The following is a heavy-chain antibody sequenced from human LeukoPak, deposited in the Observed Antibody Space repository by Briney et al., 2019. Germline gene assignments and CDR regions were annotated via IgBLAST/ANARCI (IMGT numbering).Heavy chain of an antibody. CDR2: MNSNSGNT. Sequence: ASVKVSCKASGYTFTTHDLTWVRQATGQGLEWMGWMNSNSGNTGHAQKLQGRVTMTRDTSISTAYMELSSLRSDDTAVYYCVAKGCWGQGTLVTVSS. V-gene: IGHV1-8*01. CDR3: VAKGC. J-gene: IGHJ4*02. CDR1: GYTFTTHD.